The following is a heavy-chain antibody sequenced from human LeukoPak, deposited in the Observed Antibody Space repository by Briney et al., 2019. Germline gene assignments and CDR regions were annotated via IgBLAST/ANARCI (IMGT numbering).Heavy chain of an antibody. J-gene: IGHJ5*02. CDR3: ARDAHPIDVVVRPFDP. Sequence: GASVKVSCKASGYTFTSHGISWVRQAPGQGLEWMGWISAYNGNTNYAQKLQGRVTMTTDTSTSTAYMELRSLRSDGTAVYYCARDAHPIDVVVRPFDPWGQGTLVTVSS. CDR1: GYTFTSHG. D-gene: IGHD2-2*01. CDR2: ISAYNGNT. V-gene: IGHV1-18*01.